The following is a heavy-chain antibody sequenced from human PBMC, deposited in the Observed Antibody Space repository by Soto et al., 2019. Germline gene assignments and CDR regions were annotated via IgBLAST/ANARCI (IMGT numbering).Heavy chain of an antibody. V-gene: IGHV1-3*01. Sequence: GASVKVSCKASGYTFTSYAMHWVRQAPGQRLEWMGWINAGNGNTKYSQKFQGRVTITRDTSASTAYMELSSLRSEDTAVYYCARERNRSGWYGYFDYWAQGTLVTVSS. CDR2: INAGNGNT. CDR3: ARERNRSGWYGYFDY. D-gene: IGHD6-19*01. J-gene: IGHJ4*02. CDR1: GYTFTSYA.